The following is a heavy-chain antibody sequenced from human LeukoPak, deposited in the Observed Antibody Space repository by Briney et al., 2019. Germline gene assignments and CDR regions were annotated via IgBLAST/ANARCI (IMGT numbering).Heavy chain of an antibody. V-gene: IGHV3-48*04. D-gene: IGHD4-17*01. CDR2: IGPSGVTR. Sequence: GGSLRLSCEGSGFMFGNHGLIWVRQAPGKGLDWLSFIGPSGVTRLYANSVKGRFTISRDNAENSVFLQMNSLRVEDTAVYYCARVTPMTDGAFDLWGQGVMVTVSS. CDR3: ARVTPMTDGAFDL. J-gene: IGHJ3*01. CDR1: GFMFGNHG.